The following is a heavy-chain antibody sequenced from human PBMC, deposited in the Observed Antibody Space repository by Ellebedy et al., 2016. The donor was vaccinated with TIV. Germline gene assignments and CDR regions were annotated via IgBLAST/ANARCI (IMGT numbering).Heavy chain of an antibody. V-gene: IGHV3-21*04. CDR3: AKDIGGIAVAGPVGYYYYGMDV. Sequence: GESLKISCAASGFTFSSYSMNWVRQAPGKGLEWVSSISSSSSYIYYADSVKGRFTISRDNAKNSLYLQMNSLRAEDTALYYCAKDIGGIAVAGPVGYYYYGMDVWGQGTTVTVSS. CDR2: ISSSSSYI. J-gene: IGHJ6*02. D-gene: IGHD6-19*01. CDR1: GFTFSSYS.